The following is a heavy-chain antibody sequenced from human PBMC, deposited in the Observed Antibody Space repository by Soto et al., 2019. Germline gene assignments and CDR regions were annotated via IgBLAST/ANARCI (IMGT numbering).Heavy chain of an antibody. Sequence: SVKVSCNASGYSFTNNDVSCVRQATGQGLEWMGWMNPGSGDTGYAQKIQGRVTMTRDISTATAYMELSSLRSDDTATYYCARMATFGSLNWFDPWGQGTLVAVSS. J-gene: IGHJ5*02. V-gene: IGHV1-8*01. CDR2: MNPGSGDT. CDR3: ARMATFGSLNWFDP. D-gene: IGHD3-16*01. CDR1: GYSFTNND.